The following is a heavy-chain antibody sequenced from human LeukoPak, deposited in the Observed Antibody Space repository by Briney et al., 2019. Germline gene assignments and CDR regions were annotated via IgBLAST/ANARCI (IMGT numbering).Heavy chain of an antibody. CDR1: GGSISSYY. J-gene: IGHJ6*02. V-gene: IGHV4-59*01. CDR3: ARDDYDFWSGYWHGMDV. CDR2: IYYSGST. D-gene: IGHD3-3*01. Sequence: SETLSLTCTVSGGSISSYYWSWIRQPPGKGLEGIGYIYYSGSTNYNPSLKSRVTISVDTSKNQFSLKLSSVTAADTAVYYCARDDYDFWSGYWHGMDVWGQGTTVTVSS.